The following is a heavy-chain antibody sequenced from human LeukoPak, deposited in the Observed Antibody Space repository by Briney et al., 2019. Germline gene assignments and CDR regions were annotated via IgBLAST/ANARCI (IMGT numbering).Heavy chain of an antibody. CDR3: ARHMVLSPCDY. J-gene: IGHJ4*02. Sequence: GGSLRLSCAASGFRFDDYYFSWIRQAPGKGLEWISYVSASGNILDHADSVERRFTISRDNAKHSVYLQMHNVQAEDTAVYHCARHMVLSPCDYWGPGTLVTVSS. CDR1: GFRFDDYY. D-gene: IGHD3-10*01. CDR2: VSASGNIL. V-gene: IGHV3-11*01.